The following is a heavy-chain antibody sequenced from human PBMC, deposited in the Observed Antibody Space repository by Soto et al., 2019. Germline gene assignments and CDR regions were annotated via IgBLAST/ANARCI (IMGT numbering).Heavy chain of an antibody. J-gene: IGHJ6*04. V-gene: IGHV1-2*04. Sequence: GASVKVSCKASGYTFTGYYMHWVRQAPGQGLEWMGWINPNSGGTNYAQKFQGWVTMTRDTSISTAYMELRRLRSDDKALDYCARSFSSAGPTSHYYSGMDVWGKGTTVT. CDR2: INPNSGGT. CDR1: GYTFTGYY. D-gene: IGHD6-19*01. CDR3: ARSFSSAGPTSHYYSGMDV.